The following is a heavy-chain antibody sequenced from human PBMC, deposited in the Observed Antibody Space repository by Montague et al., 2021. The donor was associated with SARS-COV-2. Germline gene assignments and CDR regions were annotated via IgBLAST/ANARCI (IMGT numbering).Heavy chain of an antibody. CDR2: IYTSGSN. D-gene: IGHD6-25*01. CDR3: ARDGYSSGENGLHWFDP. V-gene: IGHV4-61*02. J-gene: IGHJ5*02. CDR1: IGSISSGSYY. Sequence: TLSLTCTVSIGSISSGSYYWSWIRQPAGQGLEWIGRIYTSGSNNYNPSLKSRVTISVDTSKNQFSLKVISVTASATAVYYCARDGYSSGENGLHWFDPWGQGTLVTVSS.